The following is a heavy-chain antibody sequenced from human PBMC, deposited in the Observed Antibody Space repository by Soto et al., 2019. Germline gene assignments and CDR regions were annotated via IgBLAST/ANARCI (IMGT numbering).Heavy chain of an antibody. J-gene: IGHJ4*02. CDR2: ISDTRGS. V-gene: IGHV4-59*11. Sequence: QVQLQESGPGLVKPSETLSLTCTVSGGSITSHYWTWIRQPPGERLEWIAYISDTRGSSYNPSLKSRGTISVDRSKNQFSLKLSSVTAADTAVYYCASQNYGDSDYWGQGTLVTVSS. CDR3: ASQNYGDSDY. CDR1: GGSITSHY. D-gene: IGHD4-17*01.